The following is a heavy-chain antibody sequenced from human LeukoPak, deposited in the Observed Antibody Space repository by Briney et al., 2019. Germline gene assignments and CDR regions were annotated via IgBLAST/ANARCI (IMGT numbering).Heavy chain of an antibody. Sequence: SVKVSCKASGGTFSSYAISWVRQAPGQGLEWMGRIIPILGIANYAQKFQGRVTITADKSTSTAYMELSSLRSEDTAVYYCARDEFYGSGSYYSSPFDYWGQGTLVTVSS. D-gene: IGHD3-10*01. J-gene: IGHJ4*02. CDR3: ARDEFYGSGSYYSSPFDY. CDR1: GGTFSSYA. V-gene: IGHV1-69*04. CDR2: IIPILGIA.